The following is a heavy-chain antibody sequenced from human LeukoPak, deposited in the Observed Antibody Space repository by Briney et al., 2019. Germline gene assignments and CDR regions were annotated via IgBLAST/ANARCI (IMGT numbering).Heavy chain of an antibody. CDR3: ATGGLIAVLSPFDY. D-gene: IGHD6-19*01. V-gene: IGHV1-69*05. J-gene: IGHJ4*02. CDR2: IIPIFGTA. Sequence: SVKVSCKASGGTFSSYAISWVRQAPGQGLEWMGGIIPIFGTANYAQKFQGRVTITTDESTSTAYMELSSLRSEDTAVYYCATGGLIAVLSPFDYWGQGTLVTVSS. CDR1: GGTFSSYA.